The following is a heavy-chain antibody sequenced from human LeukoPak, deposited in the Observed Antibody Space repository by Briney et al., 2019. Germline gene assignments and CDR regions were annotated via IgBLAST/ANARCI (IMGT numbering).Heavy chain of an antibody. Sequence: PSETLSLTCTVSGGSISGSSYYWGWIRQPPGKGLEWIGSIYYSGSTYYNPSLKSRVTISVDTSKNQFSLKLSSVTAADTAVYYCARGVGYSSAFDYWGQGTLVTVSS. V-gene: IGHV4-39*07. CDR2: IYYSGST. J-gene: IGHJ4*02. CDR1: GGSISGSSYY. D-gene: IGHD5-18*01. CDR3: ARGVGYSSAFDY.